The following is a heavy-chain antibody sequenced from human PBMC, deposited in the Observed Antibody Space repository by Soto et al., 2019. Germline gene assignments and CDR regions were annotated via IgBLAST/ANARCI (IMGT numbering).Heavy chain of an antibody. CDR3: ARHGKYSSGWSSFDV. V-gene: IGHV5-51*01. Sequence: PGESLKISCKGSGYSFTSYWIGWVRQMPGKGLEWMGIMYPGDSDTRYSPSFQGQVTISADKSITTAFLQWSSLKASDTAMYYCARHGKYSSGWSSFDVWGQGTLVTVSS. CDR1: GYSFTSYW. J-gene: IGHJ4*02. CDR2: MYPGDSDT. D-gene: IGHD6-19*01.